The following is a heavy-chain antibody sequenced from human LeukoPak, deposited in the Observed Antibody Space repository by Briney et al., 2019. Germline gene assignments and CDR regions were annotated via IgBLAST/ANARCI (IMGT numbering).Heavy chain of an antibody. CDR3: AGDEAVLHPNSDAFDI. CDR1: GGSISSGGYY. D-gene: IGHD4/OR15-4a*01. Sequence: PSETLSLTCTVSGGSISSGGYYWSWIRQHPGKGLEWIGYIYYSGSTYYNPSLKSRVTISVDTSKNQFSLKLSSVTAADTAVYYCAGDEAVLHPNSDAFDIWGQGTMVTVSS. CDR2: IYYSGST. V-gene: IGHV4-31*03. J-gene: IGHJ3*02.